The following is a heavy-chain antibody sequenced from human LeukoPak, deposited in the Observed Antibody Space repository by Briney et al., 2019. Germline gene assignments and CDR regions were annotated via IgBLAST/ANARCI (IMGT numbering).Heavy chain of an antibody. CDR1: GFPFSSYW. J-gene: IGHJ5*02. CDR3: ARDFRAAFDP. V-gene: IGHV3-48*03. Sequence: PGGSLRLSCVASGFPFSSYWVTWVRQAPGKGLEWVSYISSSGNTIYYADSVKGRLTISRDNAKNSLYLQMNSLRAEDTAVYYCARDFRAAFDPWGQGTLVTVSS. D-gene: IGHD3-10*01. CDR2: ISSSGNTI.